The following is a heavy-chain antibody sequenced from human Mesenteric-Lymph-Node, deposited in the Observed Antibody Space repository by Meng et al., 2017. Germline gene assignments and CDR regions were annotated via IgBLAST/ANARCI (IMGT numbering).Heavy chain of an antibody. CDR2: INPSGGST. CDR3: AVRIEYAFDI. D-gene: IGHD3-3*01. J-gene: IGHJ3*02. CDR1: GYTFTGHY. Sequence: ASVKVSCKASGYTFTGHYLHWVRQAPGQGLEWMGIINPSGGSTSYAQKFQGRVTMTRDTSTSTVYMELSSLRSEDTAVYYCAVRIEYAFDIWGQGTMVTVSS. V-gene: IGHV1-46*01.